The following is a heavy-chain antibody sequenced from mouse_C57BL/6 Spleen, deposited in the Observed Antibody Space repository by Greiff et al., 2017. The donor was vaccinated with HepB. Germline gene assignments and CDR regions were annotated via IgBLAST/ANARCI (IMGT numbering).Heavy chain of an antibody. D-gene: IGHD3-2*02. CDR2: INPNNGGT. CDR1: GYTFTDYK. V-gene: IGHV1-18*01. Sequence: VQLQQSGPELVKPGASVKIPCKASGYTFTDYKMHWVKQSPGKSLEWIGEINPNNGGTIYNQKFKGKATLTVDKSSSTAYLELRSLTSEDTAVYYCARSSSGYYFDDWGQGTTLTVSS. CDR3: ARSSSGYYFDD. J-gene: IGHJ2*01.